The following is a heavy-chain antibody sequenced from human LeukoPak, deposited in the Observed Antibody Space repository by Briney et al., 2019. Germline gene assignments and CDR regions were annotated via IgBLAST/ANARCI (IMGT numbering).Heavy chain of an antibody. CDR1: GFTFDDYA. V-gene: IGHV3-9*01. J-gene: IGHJ6*02. CDR3: ARDLAGYYYYGMDV. D-gene: IGHD3-3*02. CDR2: ISWNSGSI. Sequence: GRSLRLSCAASGFTFDDYAMHWVRQAPGKGLEWVSGISWNSGSIGYADSVKGRFTISRDNAKNPLYLQMNSLRAEDTALYYCARDLAGYYYYGMDVWGQGTTVTVSS.